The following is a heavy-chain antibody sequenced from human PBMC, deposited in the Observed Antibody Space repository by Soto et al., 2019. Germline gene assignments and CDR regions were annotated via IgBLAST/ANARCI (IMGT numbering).Heavy chain of an antibody. J-gene: IGHJ4*02. CDR1: GASISSGGW. Sequence: QVQLQESGPGVVKHSGTLSLTCAVSGASISSGGWWSWVRQPPGKGLEWIGEIYHSGSTNYNPSLKSRVTILVDMPKNHFSLNLNTVNVADTAIYYCAKDGRNGYNLFYWGQGTRVTVSS. V-gene: IGHV4-4*02. CDR3: AKDGRNGYNLFY. CDR2: IYHSGST. D-gene: IGHD5-12*01.